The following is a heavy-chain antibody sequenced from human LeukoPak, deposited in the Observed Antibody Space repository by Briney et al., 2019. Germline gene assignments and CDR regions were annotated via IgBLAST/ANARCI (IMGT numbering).Heavy chain of an antibody. J-gene: IGHJ4*02. V-gene: IGHV3-23*01. CDR1: GFTFSSYA. CDR3: AKRGGPNGDPNSSFAY. D-gene: IGHD4-23*01. CDR2: ISGSGGST. Sequence: GGSLRLSCAASGFTFSSYAMSWVRQAPGKGLEWVSAISGSGGSTYYADSVKGRFTISRDNSKNTLYLQMNILRAEDTAVYYCAKRGGPNGDPNSSFAYWGQGTLVTVSS.